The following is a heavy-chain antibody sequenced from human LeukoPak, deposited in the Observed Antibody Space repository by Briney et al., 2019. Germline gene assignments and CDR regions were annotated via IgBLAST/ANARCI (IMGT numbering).Heavy chain of an antibody. CDR2: IYYSGST. Sequence: SETLSLTCTFSGGFISSSSYYWSWIRQHAGKGLEWIGYIYYSGSTYYNPSLKSRVTISVDTSKNQFALKLSSVTAADTAVYYCARVRTTVTKGTAFDIWGQGTMDTVSS. J-gene: IGHJ3*02. CDR3: ARVRTTVTKGTAFDI. CDR1: GGFISSSSYY. V-gene: IGHV4-31*03. D-gene: IGHD4-17*01.